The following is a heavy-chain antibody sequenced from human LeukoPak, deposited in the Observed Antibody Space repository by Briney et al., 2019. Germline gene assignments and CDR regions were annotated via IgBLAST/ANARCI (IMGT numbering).Heavy chain of an antibody. J-gene: IGHJ4*02. CDR2: ISGSGGST. V-gene: IGHV3-23*01. Sequence: GGSLRLSCAASGFTFSRYAMSCVRQAPGKGLEWVSAISGSGGSTYYADSVKGRFTISRENSKNTLYLQMNSLRAEDTAVYYCAKSRERVAVAGIFDYWGQGTLVTVSS. D-gene: IGHD6-19*01. CDR3: AKSRERVAVAGIFDY. CDR1: GFTFSRYA.